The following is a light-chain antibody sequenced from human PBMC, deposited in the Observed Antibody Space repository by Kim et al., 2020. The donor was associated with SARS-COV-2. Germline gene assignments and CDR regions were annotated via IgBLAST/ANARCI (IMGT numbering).Light chain of an antibody. CDR3: QRVA. J-gene: IGKJ4*02. Sequence: GDRVTITCRASQVIAGGLAWYQQKPGKTLKFLIYEVSSLQSGVPSRFSGSGSGTDFTLTINRLQPEDFATYYCQRVAFGGGTKVDIK. CDR1: QVIAGG. CDR2: EVS. V-gene: IGKV1-13*02.